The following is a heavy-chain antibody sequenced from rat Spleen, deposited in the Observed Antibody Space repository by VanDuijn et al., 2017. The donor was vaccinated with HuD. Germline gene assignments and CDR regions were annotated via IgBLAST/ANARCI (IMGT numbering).Heavy chain of an antibody. CDR1: GFTFSNYG. V-gene: IGHV5-29*01. J-gene: IGHJ2*01. CDR3: TRVWNIGTTRYYFDY. D-gene: IGHD1-5*01. CDR2: ISYDGSST. Sequence: EVQLVESGGGLVQPGRSLKLSCAASGFTFSNYGMAWVCQAPTQGLEWVATISYDGSSTYYRDSVKGRFTISRDNAKSSLYLQMNSLRSEDTATYYCTRVWNIGTTRYYFDYWGQGVMVTVSS.